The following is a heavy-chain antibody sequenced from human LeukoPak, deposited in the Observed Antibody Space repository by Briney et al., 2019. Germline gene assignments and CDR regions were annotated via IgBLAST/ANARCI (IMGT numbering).Heavy chain of an antibody. CDR1: GGSISSSSYY. Sequence: SETLSLTCTVSGGSISSSSYYWGWIRQPPGKGLEWIGSIYYSGNTYYNSSLKSRATISVDTSKNQFSLELTSVTAADTAVYYCTRAASSGPLFTYHMDVWGKGTTVTVSS. D-gene: IGHD3-22*01. CDR3: TRAASSGPLFTYHMDV. J-gene: IGHJ6*03. CDR2: IYYSGNT. V-gene: IGHV4-39*07.